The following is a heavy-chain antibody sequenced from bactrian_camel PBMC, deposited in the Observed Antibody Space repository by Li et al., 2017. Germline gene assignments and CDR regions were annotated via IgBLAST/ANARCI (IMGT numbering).Heavy chain of an antibody. V-gene: IGHV3S6*01. D-gene: IGHD2*01. J-gene: IGHJ4*01. CDR3: ATSGNYH. Sequence: VQLVESGGGLVQPGGSLRLSCVASGFTFSNNLMHWVRQAPGKGLEWVSGFYSDGSNTYYADSVKGRFTISRDNAKNALYLQMNSLKTEDTAVYYCATSGNYHWGQGTQVTVS. CDR2: FYSDGSNT. CDR1: GFTFSNNL.